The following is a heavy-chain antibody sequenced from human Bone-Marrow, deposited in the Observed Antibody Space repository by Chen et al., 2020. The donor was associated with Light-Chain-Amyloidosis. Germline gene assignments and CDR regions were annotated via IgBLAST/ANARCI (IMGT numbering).Heavy chain of an antibody. Sequence: QVQLVESGGGVVQPGRSLRLSCAASGFTFSSYGMHWVRQAPGKGLEWVAVISYDGSNKYYADSVKGRFPISRDNSKNTLYLQMNSLRAEDTAVYYCAKGTTFDYWGQGTMVTVSS. CDR1: GFTFSSYG. J-gene: IGHJ4*02. V-gene: IGHV3-30*18. D-gene: IGHD2-2*01. CDR3: AKGTTFDY. CDR2: ISYDGSNK.